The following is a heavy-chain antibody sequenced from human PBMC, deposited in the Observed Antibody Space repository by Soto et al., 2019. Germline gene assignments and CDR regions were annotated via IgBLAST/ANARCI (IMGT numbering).Heavy chain of an antibody. CDR1: GFTFSSYG. D-gene: IGHD3-22*01. CDR3: ARDLDTYDSSGPI. CDR2: ISYDGNNK. Sequence: QVQLVESGGGVVQPGRSLRLSCAASGFTFSSYGMHWVRQAPGKGLEWVAVISYDGNNKYFEDSVKGRFTISRDNSKNPLYLQMNSLRAEDTAVYYCARDLDTYDSSGPIWGQGTTVTVSS. V-gene: IGHV3-33*05. J-gene: IGHJ3*02.